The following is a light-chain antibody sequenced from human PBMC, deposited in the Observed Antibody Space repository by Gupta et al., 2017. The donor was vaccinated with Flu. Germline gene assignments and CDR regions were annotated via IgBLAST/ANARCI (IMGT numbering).Light chain of an antibody. V-gene: IGKV3-11*01. CDR3: QQRSNCPNL. Sequence: EIVLTQSPATLSLSPGERATLSCRASQSVSSYLAWYQQKPGQAPRLLIYDASNRATGIPARFSGSGSGTEFTLTISSLEPEDFAVYYCQQRSNCPNLFGHGTKVDIK. CDR1: QSVSSY. CDR2: DAS. J-gene: IGKJ3*01.